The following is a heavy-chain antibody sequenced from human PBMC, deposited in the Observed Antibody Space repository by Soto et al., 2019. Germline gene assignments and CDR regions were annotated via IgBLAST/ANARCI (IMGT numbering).Heavy chain of an antibody. Sequence: SSETLSLTCTVSGGSISSGGYYWSWIRQHPGKGLEWIGYIYYSGSTYYNPSLKSRVSISVDTSKNQFSLKLSSVTAADTAVYYCARVSPRKTIDYWGQGTLVTVSS. CDR3: ARVSPRKTIDY. CDR1: GGSISSGGYY. J-gene: IGHJ4*02. CDR2: IYYSGST. V-gene: IGHV4-31*03.